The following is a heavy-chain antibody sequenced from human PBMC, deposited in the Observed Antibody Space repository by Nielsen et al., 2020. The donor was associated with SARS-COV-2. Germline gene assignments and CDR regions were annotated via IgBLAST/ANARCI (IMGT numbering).Heavy chain of an antibody. Sequence: GESLKISCQGSGYNFATYWIAWVRQMPGKGLEWMGVVYPGDSDTRYSPSFQGQVIISFDKSITTAYLPWNSLQASDSAMYYCARLQSSTGGGMDVWGQGTAVTVSS. CDR2: VYPGDSDT. V-gene: IGHV5-51*01. CDR1: GYNFATYW. D-gene: IGHD6-13*01. J-gene: IGHJ6*02. CDR3: ARLQSSTGGGMDV.